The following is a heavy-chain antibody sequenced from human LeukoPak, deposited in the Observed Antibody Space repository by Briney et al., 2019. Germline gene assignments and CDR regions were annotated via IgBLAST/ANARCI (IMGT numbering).Heavy chain of an antibody. V-gene: IGHV1-2*02. Sequence: GASVKVSCKASGYTFTGYYMHWVRQAPGQGLEWMGWINPNSGGAIFAQKFQDRVTMTRDTSISTAYMELSRLRSDDTAVYYCARDVGNWAARMGFIDYWGQGTLVTVSS. D-gene: IGHD7-27*01. CDR3: ARDVGNWAARMGFIDY. CDR1: GYTFTGYY. CDR2: INPNSGGA. J-gene: IGHJ4*02.